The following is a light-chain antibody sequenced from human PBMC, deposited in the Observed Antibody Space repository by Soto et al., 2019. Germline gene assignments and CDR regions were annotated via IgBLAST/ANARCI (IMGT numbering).Light chain of an antibody. CDR3: QQCYSTPLT. J-gene: IGKJ1*01. CDR2: AAS. Sequence: DIQMTQSPSSLSASVGDRVTITCRASQSISNYLNWYQQKPGKAPKLLMYAASSLQSGVPSRFGGSGSGTDFTLTISSLQPEDFATYYCQQCYSTPLTFGQGTKVEIK. CDR1: QSISNY. V-gene: IGKV1-39*01.